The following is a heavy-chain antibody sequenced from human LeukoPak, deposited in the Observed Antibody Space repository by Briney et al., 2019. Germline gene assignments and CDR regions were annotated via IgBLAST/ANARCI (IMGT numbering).Heavy chain of an antibody. Sequence: GGSLRLSCAASGFTFSSYWMSWVRQAPGKGLEWVANIKQDGSEKYYVDSVKGRFTISRDNAKNSLYLQMNSLRAEDTVVYYCARTPTDNYGTSFRAWFDPRGQGTLVTVSS. CDR2: IKQDGSEK. CDR3: ARTPTDNYGTSFRAWFDP. D-gene: IGHD3-10*01. J-gene: IGHJ5*02. V-gene: IGHV3-7*03. CDR1: GFTFSSYW.